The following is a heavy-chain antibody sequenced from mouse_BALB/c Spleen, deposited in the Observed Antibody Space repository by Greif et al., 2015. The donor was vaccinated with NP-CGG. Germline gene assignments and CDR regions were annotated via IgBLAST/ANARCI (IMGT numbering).Heavy chain of an antibody. V-gene: IGHV1-26*01. CDR1: GYTFTDYY. D-gene: IGHD2-1*01. CDR3: ARSDPIYYGNAWFAY. Sequence: EVKLVESGPELVKPGASVKMSCKASGYTFTDYYMKWVKQSHGKSLEWIGDINPNNGDTFYNQKFKGKATLTVDKSSSTAYMQLNSLTSEDSAVYYCARSDPIYYGNAWFAYWGQGTLVTVSA. J-gene: IGHJ3*01. CDR2: INPNNGDT.